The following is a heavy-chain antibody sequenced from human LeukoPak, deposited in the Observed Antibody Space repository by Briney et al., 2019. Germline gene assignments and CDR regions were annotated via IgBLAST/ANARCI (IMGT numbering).Heavy chain of an antibody. CDR3: ARDIAAAEYYFQH. V-gene: IGHV3-30*19. D-gene: IGHD6-13*01. CDR2: ISYDGSNK. J-gene: IGHJ1*01. Sequence: PGGSLRLSCAASGFAFSSYGMHWVRQAPGKGLEWVAVISYDGSNKYYADSVKGRFTISRDNSKNTLYLQMNSLRAEDTAVYYCARDIAAAEYYFQHWGQGTLVTVSS. CDR1: GFAFSSYG.